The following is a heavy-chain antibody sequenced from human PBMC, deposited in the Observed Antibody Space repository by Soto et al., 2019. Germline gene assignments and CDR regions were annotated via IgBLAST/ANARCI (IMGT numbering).Heavy chain of an antibody. V-gene: IGHV3-23*01. CDR1: GFTFSSYA. CDR3: AKKSYDYIWGSYRYFPYMDV. CDR2: ISGSGGST. Sequence: GGSLRLSCAASGFTFSSYAMSWVRQAPGKGLEWVSAISGSGGSTYYADSVKGRFTISRDNSKNTLYLQMNSLRAEDTAVYYCAKKSYDYIWGSYRYFPYMDVWGKGTTVTVSS. D-gene: IGHD3-16*02. J-gene: IGHJ6*03.